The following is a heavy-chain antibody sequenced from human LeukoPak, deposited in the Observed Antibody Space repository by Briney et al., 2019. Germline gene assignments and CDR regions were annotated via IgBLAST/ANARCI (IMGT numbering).Heavy chain of an antibody. V-gene: IGHV3-33*01. Sequence: GGSLRLSCAASGFTFSSYGMHWVRQAPGKGLGWVALIWFDGSNRHYADSVKGRFTISRDKSKNTLYLQMNSLRVEDTAVYYCARDGLSSSPFEYWGQGTLVTVSS. CDR3: ARDGLSSSPFEY. CDR2: IWFDGSNR. D-gene: IGHD6-6*01. J-gene: IGHJ4*02. CDR1: GFTFSSYG.